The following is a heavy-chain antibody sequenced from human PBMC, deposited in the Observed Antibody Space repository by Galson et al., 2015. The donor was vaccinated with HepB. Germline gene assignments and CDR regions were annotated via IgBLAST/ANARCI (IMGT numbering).Heavy chain of an antibody. CDR1: GFTFSGSV. CDR2: IKTKANSYAT. CDR3: TRLSGAPQN. V-gene: IGHV3-73*01. J-gene: IGHJ4*02. Sequence: SLRLSCAASGFTFSGSVMHWVRQASGKGLEWVGRIKTKANSYATAYAASVKGRFTISRDDSKNTAYLQMHSLKTEDTAVYYCTRLSGAPQNWGQGALVTVSS.